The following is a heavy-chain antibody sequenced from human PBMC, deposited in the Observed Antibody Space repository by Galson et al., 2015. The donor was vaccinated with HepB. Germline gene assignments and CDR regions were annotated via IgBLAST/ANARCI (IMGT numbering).Heavy chain of an antibody. V-gene: IGHV3-23*01. J-gene: IGHJ1*01. CDR3: AKDPGWELPLEYFQH. CDR1: GFSFSSYA. Sequence: SLRLSCAASGFSFSSYAMSWVRQAPGKGLEWVSAISGSGGSTYYADSVKGRFTISRDNSKNTLYLQMNSLRAEDTAVYYCAKDPGWELPLEYFQHWGQGTLVTVSS. D-gene: IGHD1-26*01. CDR2: ISGSGGST.